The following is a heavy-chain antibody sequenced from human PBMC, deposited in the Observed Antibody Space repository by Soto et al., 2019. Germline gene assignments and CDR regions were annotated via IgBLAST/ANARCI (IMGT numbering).Heavy chain of an antibody. CDR2: IIPIFGTA. CDR3: ARHSLLYYYGSGSYYNATSIIYYYYGMDV. CDR1: GGTFSSYA. V-gene: IGHV1-69*13. J-gene: IGHJ6*02. D-gene: IGHD3-10*01. Sequence: SVKVSCKASGGTFSSYAISWVRQAPGQGLEWMGGIIPIFGTANYAQKFQGRVTITADESTSTAYMELSSLRSEDTAVYYCARHSLLYYYGSGSYYNATSIIYYYYGMDVWGQGTTVTVSS.